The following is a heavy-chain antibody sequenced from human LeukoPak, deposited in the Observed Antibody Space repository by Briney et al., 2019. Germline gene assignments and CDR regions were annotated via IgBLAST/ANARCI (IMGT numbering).Heavy chain of an antibody. D-gene: IGHD2-2*01. J-gene: IGHJ4*02. CDR1: GDSIRSYY. Sequence: SETLSLTCSVSGDSIRSYYWSWIRQPAGKGLEWIGRIYTSGSTNYNPSLNTRVTMSVDTSKNQFSLRLSSVTAADTAVYYCAREGTYCSRTSCYDSFLDYWGQGTLVTVSS. CDR2: IYTSGST. V-gene: IGHV4-4*07. CDR3: AREGTYCSRTSCYDSFLDY.